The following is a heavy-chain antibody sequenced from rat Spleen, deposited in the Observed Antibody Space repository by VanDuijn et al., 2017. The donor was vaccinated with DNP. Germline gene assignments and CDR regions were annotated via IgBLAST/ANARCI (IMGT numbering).Heavy chain of an antibody. Sequence: EVQLVESGGGLVQPGRSLRLSCAASGFTFSDYYMAWVRHAPTKGLELVADISYYGFSTYYGDSVKGRFTISRDNAKSTLYLQMNSLRSEYMATYYCARYYGSYRSLDAWGQGTSVTVSS. D-gene: IGHD1-3*01. V-gene: IGHV5-22*01. CDR3: ARYYGSYRSLDA. J-gene: IGHJ4*01. CDR2: ISYYGFST. CDR1: GFTFSDYY.